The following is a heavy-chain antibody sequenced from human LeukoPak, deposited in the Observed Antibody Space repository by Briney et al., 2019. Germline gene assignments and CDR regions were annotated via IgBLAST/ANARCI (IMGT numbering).Heavy chain of an antibody. CDR3: ARSPPYDYVWGSYRPTSAGFDY. Sequence: ASVKVSCKVSGYTFTSYGISWVRQAPGQGLEWMGWISAYNGNTNYAQKLQGRVTMTTDTSTSTAYMELRSLRSDDTAVYYCARSPPYDYVWGSYRPTSAGFDYWGQGTLVTVSS. D-gene: IGHD3-16*02. CDR2: ISAYNGNT. V-gene: IGHV1-18*01. J-gene: IGHJ4*02. CDR1: GYTFTSYG.